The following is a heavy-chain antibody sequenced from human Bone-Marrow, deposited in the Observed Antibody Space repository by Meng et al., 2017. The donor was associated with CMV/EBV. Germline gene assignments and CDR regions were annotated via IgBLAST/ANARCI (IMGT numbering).Heavy chain of an antibody. J-gene: IGHJ4*02. Sequence: GESLKISCETSGFIFRTYGMHWVRQAPGKGLEWLSFIKFDATETYYADSVRGRFFVSRDNTRRTLFIQMSRLRPEDTALYYCAFYSSSGYYFEYWGRGTLVTVSS. CDR2: IKFDATET. CDR1: GFIFRTYG. V-gene: IGHV3-30*02. D-gene: IGHD6-25*01. CDR3: AFYSSSGYYFEY.